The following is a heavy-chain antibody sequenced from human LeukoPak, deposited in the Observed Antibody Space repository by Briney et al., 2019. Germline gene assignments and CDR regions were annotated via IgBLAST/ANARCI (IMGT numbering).Heavy chain of an antibody. CDR3: TRERKSGIAAFDY. D-gene: IGHD6-13*01. CDR1: GFTFSSYG. Sequence: GGSLRLSCAASGFTFSSYGMHWVRQAPGKGLEWVAVIWYDGINKFHADSVRGRFTISRDNCKNTVYLQMNSLRAEDTAVYYCTRERKSGIAAFDYWGQGTLVTVSS. V-gene: IGHV3-33*01. J-gene: IGHJ4*02. CDR2: IWYDGINK.